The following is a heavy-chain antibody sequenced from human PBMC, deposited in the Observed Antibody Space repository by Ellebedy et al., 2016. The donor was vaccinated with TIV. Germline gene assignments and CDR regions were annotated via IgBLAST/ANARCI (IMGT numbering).Heavy chain of an antibody. D-gene: IGHD3-16*01. CDR1: GGSTTGSH. V-gene: IGHV4-59*01. CDR2: IYSSGIT. Sequence: MPSETLSLTCTVSGGSTTGSHWSWIRQLPGKGLEWIGYIYSSGITNYNHSLKSRVNISVDTYKNQFSLKLRSVTAADTAMYYCAKNRDASGQWGQGTLVTVSS. J-gene: IGHJ4*02. CDR3: AKNRDASGQ.